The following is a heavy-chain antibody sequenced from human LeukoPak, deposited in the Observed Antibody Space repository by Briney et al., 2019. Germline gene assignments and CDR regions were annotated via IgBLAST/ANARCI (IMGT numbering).Heavy chain of an antibody. V-gene: IGHV1-46*01. CDR2: VNPSSGAA. CDR1: GYTFTSYC. CDR3: TRDKAVVPAATYFDY. D-gene: IGHD2-2*01. Sequence: GASVNVSCTASGYTFTSYCMHWVRQAPGQGLEWMGIVNPSSGAATYAQKFQGRVTMTRDTSTSTVYMELSSLRSEDTAIYYCTRDKAVVPAATYFDYWGQGTLVTVSS. J-gene: IGHJ4*02.